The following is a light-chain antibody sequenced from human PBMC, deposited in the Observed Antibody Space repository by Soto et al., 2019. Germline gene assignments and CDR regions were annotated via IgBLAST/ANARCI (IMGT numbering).Light chain of an antibody. J-gene: IGKJ5*01. CDR1: QSVSSTY. CDR3: QQRSNRIT. Sequence: EIVLTQSPGTLSLSPGERATLSCRASQSVSSTYLAWYQHKPGQAPRLLIYGVSTRATGIPARFSGSGSGTDFTLTISSLEPEDFAVYYCQQRSNRITFGQGTRLEIK. CDR2: GVS. V-gene: IGKV3D-20*02.